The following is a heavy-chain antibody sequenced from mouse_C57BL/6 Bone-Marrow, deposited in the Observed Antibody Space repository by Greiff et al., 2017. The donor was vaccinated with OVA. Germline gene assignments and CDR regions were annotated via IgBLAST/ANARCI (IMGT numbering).Heavy chain of an antibody. CDR3: ARYYYGMDY. CDR1: GYTFTSHG. J-gene: IGHJ4*01. V-gene: IGHV1-81*01. Sequence: QVQLQQSGAELVRPGASVKLSCKASGYTFTSHGISWVKQRTGQGLEWIGEIYPRSGNTYYNEKFKGKATLTADKSSSTVYMELRSLAAEDSAVYFCARYYYGMDYGGQGTSVTVTA. CDR2: IYPRSGNT.